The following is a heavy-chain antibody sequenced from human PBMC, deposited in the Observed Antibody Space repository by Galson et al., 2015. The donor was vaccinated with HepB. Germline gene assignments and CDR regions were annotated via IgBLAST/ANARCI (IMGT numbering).Heavy chain of an antibody. CDR3: AKDPSVVVTATPVRDY. D-gene: IGHD2-21*02. J-gene: IGHJ4*02. Sequence: SLRLSCAASGFTFSSYAMSWVRQAPGKGLEWVSAISGSGGSTYYADSVKGRFTISRDNSKNTLYLRMNSLRAEDTAVYYCAKDPSVVVTATPVRDYWGQGTLVTVSS. CDR1: GFTFSSYA. CDR2: ISGSGGST. V-gene: IGHV3-23*01.